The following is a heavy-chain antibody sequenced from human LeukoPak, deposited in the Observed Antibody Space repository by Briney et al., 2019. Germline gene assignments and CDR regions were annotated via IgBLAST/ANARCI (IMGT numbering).Heavy chain of an antibody. CDR2: IFSGST. CDR1: GGSISSYY. CDR3: AKSNGYGLVDI. J-gene: IGHJ3*02. D-gene: IGHD3-10*01. V-gene: IGHV4-59*12. Sequence: SETLSLTCTVSGGSISSYYWGWIRQPPGKGLEWIGNIFSGSTYYSPSLKSRVTISLDTSRNQFSLKLNSVTAADTAVYYCAKSNGYGLVDIWGQGTMVTVSS.